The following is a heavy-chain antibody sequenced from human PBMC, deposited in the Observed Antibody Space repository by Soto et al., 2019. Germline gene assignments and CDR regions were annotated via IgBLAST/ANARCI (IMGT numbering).Heavy chain of an antibody. CDR3: ATASFFDCWSGPRALHYYRMDL. CDR1: GYTFTSYY. CDR2: INPSGGTT. D-gene: IGHD3-3*01. V-gene: IGHV1-46*01. Sequence: ASVKISYKESGYTFTSYYMHCVQQAPGHGLEWMGIINPSGGTTSYAQKFQGRVTMTRDTSTSTVYMELSSLRSEDTAVYYCATASFFDCWSGPRALHYYRMDLSCHG. J-gene: IGHJ6*02.